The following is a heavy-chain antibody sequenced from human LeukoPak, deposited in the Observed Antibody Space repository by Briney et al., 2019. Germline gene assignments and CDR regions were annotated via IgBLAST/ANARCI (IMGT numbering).Heavy chain of an antibody. Sequence: ASVKVSCKASGYTFTSYDINWVRQATGQGLEWMGWINAGNGNTKYSQKFQGRVTITRDTSASTAYMGLSSLRSEDTAVYYCARDQEYCSSTSCYMGYDAFDIWGQGTMVTVSS. J-gene: IGHJ3*02. V-gene: IGHV1-3*01. CDR1: GYTFTSYD. CDR3: ARDQEYCSSTSCYMGYDAFDI. CDR2: INAGNGNT. D-gene: IGHD2-2*02.